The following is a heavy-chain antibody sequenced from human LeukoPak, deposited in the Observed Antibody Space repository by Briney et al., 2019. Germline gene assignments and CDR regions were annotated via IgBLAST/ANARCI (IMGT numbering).Heavy chain of an antibody. CDR2: INPNSGGT. CDR1: GYTFTSYG. J-gene: IGHJ4*02. V-gene: IGHV1-2*02. Sequence: ASVKVSCKASGYTFTSYGISWVRQAPGQGLEWMGWINPNSGGTNYAQKFQGRVTMTRDTSISTAYMELSRLRSDDTAVYYCARDKPWFGELLSIFDYWGQGTLVTVSS. CDR3: ARDKPWFGELLSIFDY. D-gene: IGHD3-10*01.